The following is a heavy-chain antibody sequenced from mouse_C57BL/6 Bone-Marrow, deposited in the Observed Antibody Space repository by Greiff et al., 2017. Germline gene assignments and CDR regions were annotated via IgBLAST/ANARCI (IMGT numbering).Heavy chain of an antibody. V-gene: IGHV1-69*01. CDR2: IDPSDSYT. Sequence: QVQLQQPGAELVMPGASVKLSCKASGYTFTSYWMHWVKQRPGQGLEWIGEIDPSDSYTNYHQKFKGQSTLTVDKSSSTAYMQLSSLTSEDAAVYYGARSRTGPYCFDYWGQGTTLTVSS. CDR3: ARSRTGPYCFDY. J-gene: IGHJ2*01. CDR1: GYTFTSYW.